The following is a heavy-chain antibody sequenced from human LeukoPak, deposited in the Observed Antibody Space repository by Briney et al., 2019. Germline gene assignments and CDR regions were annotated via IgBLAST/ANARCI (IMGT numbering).Heavy chain of an antibody. CDR1: GYTFTSYG. D-gene: IGHD2-2*01. J-gene: IGHJ4*02. Sequence: ASVKVSCKASGYTFTSYGISWVRQAPGQGLEWMGWISAYNGNTNYAQKFQGRVTITADESTSTAYMELSSLRSEDTAVYHCAVRYCSGTSCPSYVFDYWGQGTLVTVSS. CDR2: ISAYNGNT. V-gene: IGHV1-18*01. CDR3: AVRYCSGTSCPSYVFDY.